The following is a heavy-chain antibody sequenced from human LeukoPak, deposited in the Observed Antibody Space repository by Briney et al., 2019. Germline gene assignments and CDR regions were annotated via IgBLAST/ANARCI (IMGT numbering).Heavy chain of an antibody. CDR2: ISSSSSYI. Sequence: GGSLRLSCAASGFTFSSYAMHWVRQAPGKGLEWVSSISSSSSYIYYADSVKGRFTISRDNAKNSLYLQMNSLRAEDTAVYYCARLKVDIVATTYFDYWGQGTLVTVSS. CDR1: GFTFSSYA. V-gene: IGHV3-21*01. CDR3: ARLKVDIVATTYFDY. J-gene: IGHJ4*02. D-gene: IGHD5-12*01.